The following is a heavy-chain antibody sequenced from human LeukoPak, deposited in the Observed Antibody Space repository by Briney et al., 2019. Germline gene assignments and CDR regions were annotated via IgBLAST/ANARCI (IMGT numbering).Heavy chain of an antibody. J-gene: IGHJ6*03. CDR3: ARVSYDFWSGYYIQSTNYYYMDV. CDR1: GGSISSHY. CDR2: IYYSGST. Sequence: SETLSLTCTVSGGSISSHYWSWIRQPPGKGLEWIGYIYYSGSTNYNPSLKSRVTISVDTSKNQFSLKPSSVTAADAAVYYCARVSYDFWSGYYIQSTNYYYMDVWGKGTTVTVSS. V-gene: IGHV4-59*11. D-gene: IGHD3-3*01.